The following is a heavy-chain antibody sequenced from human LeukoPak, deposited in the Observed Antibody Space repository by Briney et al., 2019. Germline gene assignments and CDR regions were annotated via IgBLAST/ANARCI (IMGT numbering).Heavy chain of an antibody. J-gene: IGHJ3*02. V-gene: IGHV3-53*01. CDR3: ARDYCSGGSCPQPDAFDI. CDR2: IYTGGST. Sequence: GGSLRLSCAASGFTVSSNYMSWVRQAPGQGLESVSGIYTGGSTYYADSVKGRFTISRDNSKNTLYLQMNSLRAEDTAVYYCARDYCSGGSCPQPDAFDIWGQGTMVTASS. D-gene: IGHD2-15*01. CDR1: GFTVSSNY.